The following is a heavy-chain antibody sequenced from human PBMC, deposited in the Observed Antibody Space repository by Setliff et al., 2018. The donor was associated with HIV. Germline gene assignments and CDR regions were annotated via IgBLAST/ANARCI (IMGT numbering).Heavy chain of an antibody. CDR2: ISAYNGNT. CDR3: ASQGWGTAFDI. J-gene: IGHJ3*02. D-gene: IGHD7-27*01. V-gene: IGHV1-18*01. CDR1: GYTFTSYG. Sequence: KVSCKASGYTFTSYGFNWVRQAPGRGLEWMGWISAYNGNTNYAQKLQGRVTMTTDTSTSTAYMELRSLRSDDTAVYYCASQGWGTAFDIWGQGTMVTVSS.